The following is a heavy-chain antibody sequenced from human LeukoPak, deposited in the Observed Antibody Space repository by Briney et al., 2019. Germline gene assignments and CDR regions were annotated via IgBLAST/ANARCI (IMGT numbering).Heavy chain of an antibody. J-gene: IGHJ4*02. D-gene: IGHD3-10*01. Sequence: ASVKVSCKASGYTFIGYYMHWVRQAPGQGLEWMGRINPNSGGTNYAQKFQGRVTMTRDTSISTAYMELSRLRSDDTAVYYCARSDYGSGSYSHWGQGTLVTVSS. CDR3: ARSDYGSGSYSH. CDR1: GYTFIGYY. V-gene: IGHV1-2*06. CDR2: INPNSGGT.